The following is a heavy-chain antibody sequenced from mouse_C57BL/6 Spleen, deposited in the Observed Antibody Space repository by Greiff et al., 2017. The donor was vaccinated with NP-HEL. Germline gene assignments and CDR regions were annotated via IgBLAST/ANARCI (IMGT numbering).Heavy chain of an antibody. CDR2: IYPGDGDT. Sequence: LQESGPELVKPGASVKISCKASGYAFSSSWMNWVKQRPGKGLEWIGRIYPGDGDTNYNGKFKGKATLTADKSSSTAYMQLSSLTSEDSAVYFCVRELGAMDYWGQGTSVTVSS. J-gene: IGHJ4*01. CDR3: VRELGAMDY. CDR1: GYAFSSSW. V-gene: IGHV1-82*01. D-gene: IGHD4-1*01.